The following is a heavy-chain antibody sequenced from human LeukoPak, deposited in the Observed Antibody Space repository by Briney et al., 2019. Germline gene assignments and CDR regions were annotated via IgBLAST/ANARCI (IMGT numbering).Heavy chain of an antibody. V-gene: IGHV4-59*08. CDR3: TRLPSSGQTYFDY. CDR1: GGSINSYY. D-gene: IGHD6-19*01. CDR2: ISYSGST. Sequence: SETLSLTCTVSGGSINSYYWSWIRQPPGKGLEWIGHISYSGSTNYNPSLKSRVTISVDTSKNQFSLKLSSVTAADTAVYYCTRLPSSGQTYFDYWGQGTLVTVSS. J-gene: IGHJ4*02.